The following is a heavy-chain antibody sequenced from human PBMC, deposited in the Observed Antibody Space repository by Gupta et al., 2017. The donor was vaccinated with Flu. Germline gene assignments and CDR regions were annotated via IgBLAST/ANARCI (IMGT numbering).Heavy chain of an antibody. J-gene: IGHJ6*02. V-gene: IGHV4-31*03. Sequence: QLQLQESGPGLVKPSQTLSLTCPVSVGSIRSDGYYWNWILQRPGQGLEWIGYNYYRGNTYYNPSLKSRLTISVDKSKNQFSLKLSSVTAADTAVYYWASSSGGYNFWSGYNGYYYYGMDVWGQGTTVTVSS. CDR3: ASSSGGYNFWSGYNGYYYYGMDV. CDR1: VGSIRSDGYY. D-gene: IGHD3-3*01. CDR2: NYYRGNT.